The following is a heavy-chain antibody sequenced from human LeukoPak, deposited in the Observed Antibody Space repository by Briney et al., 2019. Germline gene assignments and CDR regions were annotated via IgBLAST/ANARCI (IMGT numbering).Heavy chain of an antibody. CDR3: ARISGSYQYDAFDI. CDR2: ISGSGGST. J-gene: IGHJ3*02. V-gene: IGHV3-23*01. D-gene: IGHD1-26*01. CDR1: GFSFSSYG. Sequence: GGSLRLSCAASGFSFSSYGMHWVRQAPGKGLEWVSAISGSGGSTYYADSVKGRFTISRDNSKNTLYLQMNSLRAEDTAVYYCARISGSYQYDAFDIWGQGTMVTVSS.